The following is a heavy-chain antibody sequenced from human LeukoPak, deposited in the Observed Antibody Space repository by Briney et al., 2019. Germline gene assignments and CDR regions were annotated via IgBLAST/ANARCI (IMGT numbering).Heavy chain of an antibody. CDR3: AKDYCSGGSCYSGLDY. CDR1: GFPFSSYD. V-gene: IGHV3-23*01. CDR2: ISGSGGST. J-gene: IGHJ4*02. D-gene: IGHD2-15*01. Sequence: GGSLRLSCAASGFPFSSYDMSWVRQATGKGLEWVSNISGSGGSTYYADSVKGRFTISRDNSKNTLYLQMNGLRAEDTALYSCAKDYCSGGSCYSGLDYWGQGTLVTVSS.